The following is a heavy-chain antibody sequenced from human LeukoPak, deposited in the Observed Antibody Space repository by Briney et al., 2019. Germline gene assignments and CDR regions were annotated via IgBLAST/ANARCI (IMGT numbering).Heavy chain of an antibody. V-gene: IGHV3-73*01. CDR1: GFGFQGSA. D-gene: IGHD4-17*01. J-gene: IGHJ4*02. Sequence: GGSLILSCGASGFGFQGSAVQWVRQSSGRGLEWIGCMRDRNKNYATIYAASMRGRFTISRDDSVNTATLQMNGLRTEDTAVYFWTRHLEYGSPDSWGQGTLVTVSS. CDR2: MRDRNKNYAT. CDR3: TRHLEYGSPDS.